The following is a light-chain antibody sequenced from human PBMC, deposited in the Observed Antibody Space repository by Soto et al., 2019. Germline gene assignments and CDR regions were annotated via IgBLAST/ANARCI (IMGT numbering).Light chain of an antibody. CDR2: KAS. V-gene: IGKV1-5*03. Sequence: DIQMTQSPSTLSASVGDRVTITCRASQSISNWLAWYQQKPGKAPKLLIYKASNLESGVPSRFSGSGSGTEFTLTISSLQPEDFATYYCQQHGQWPITFGQGTRLEIK. CDR3: QQHGQWPIT. J-gene: IGKJ5*01. CDR1: QSISNW.